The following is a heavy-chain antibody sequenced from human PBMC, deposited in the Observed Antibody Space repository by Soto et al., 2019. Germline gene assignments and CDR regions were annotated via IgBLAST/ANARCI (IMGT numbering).Heavy chain of an antibody. CDR1: GFSISTHA. V-gene: IGHV3-23*01. CDR2: FSGRSGDT. D-gene: IGHD6-19*01. Sequence: RRSCLASGFSISTHALTWFRQAPGKGLEWVSSFSGRSGDTYYAASVKGRFTISGDSSKNTVILQMNNLRADDTALYYCARDSSAWPNYFDSWGQGIQVTVSS. J-gene: IGHJ4*02. CDR3: ARDSSAWPNYFDS.